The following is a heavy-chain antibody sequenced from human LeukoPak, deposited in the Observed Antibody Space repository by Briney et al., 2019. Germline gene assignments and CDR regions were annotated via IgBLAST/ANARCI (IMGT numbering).Heavy chain of an antibody. Sequence: ASVKASCKASGYTFAGYDINWVRQATGQGLEWMGWMNPNSGNTGYAQKFQGRVTMTRNTSISTAYMELSSLRSEDTAVYYCARVSLGATRDYWGQGTLVTVSS. V-gene: IGHV1-8*01. J-gene: IGHJ4*02. D-gene: IGHD1-26*01. CDR2: MNPNSGNT. CDR3: ARVSLGATRDY. CDR1: GYTFAGYD.